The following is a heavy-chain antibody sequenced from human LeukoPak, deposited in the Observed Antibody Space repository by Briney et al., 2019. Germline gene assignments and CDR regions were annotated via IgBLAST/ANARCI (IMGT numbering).Heavy chain of an antibody. D-gene: IGHD3-3*01. J-gene: IGHJ4*02. CDR3: ARTRGGWSGYWGLDY. CDR2: ITHSGST. Sequence: PSKTLSLTCGVYGGSFSDDYWSWIRQPPGKGLEWIGEITHSGSTNYNPSLKSRVTISLDTSRNQFSLKLNSVTAADTAVYYCARTRGGWSGYWGLDYWGQGTLVTVSS. CDR1: GGSFSDDY. V-gene: IGHV4-34*01.